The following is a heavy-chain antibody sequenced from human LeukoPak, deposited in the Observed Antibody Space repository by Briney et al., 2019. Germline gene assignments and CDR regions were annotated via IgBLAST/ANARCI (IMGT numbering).Heavy chain of an antibody. D-gene: IGHD3-22*01. CDR1: GGTFSSYA. J-gene: IGHJ4*02. CDR2: IIPILGIA. V-gene: IGHV1-69*04. CDR3: AREVAYDSSGYYYYFDY. Sequence: ASVKVSCKASGGTFSSYAISWVRQAPGQGLEWMGRIIPILGIANYAQKFQGRVTITADKSTSTAYMELSSLRSEDTAVYYCAREVAYDSSGYYYYFDYRGQGTLVTVSS.